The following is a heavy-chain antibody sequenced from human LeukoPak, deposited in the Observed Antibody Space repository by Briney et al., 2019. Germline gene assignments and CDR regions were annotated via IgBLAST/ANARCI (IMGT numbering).Heavy chain of an antibody. D-gene: IGHD6-13*01. Sequence: GGTLRLSCAASGFTFSNYWMHWVRQAPGKGLVWVSRINSDGSSRNYADSVKGRFTISRDNAKNTLYLQMNSLRAEDTAVYYCASAASHRIAAGGDYWGQGTMVTVSS. CDR1: GFTFSNYW. V-gene: IGHV3-74*01. CDR2: INSDGSSR. J-gene: IGHJ4*01. CDR3: ASAASHRIAAGGDY.